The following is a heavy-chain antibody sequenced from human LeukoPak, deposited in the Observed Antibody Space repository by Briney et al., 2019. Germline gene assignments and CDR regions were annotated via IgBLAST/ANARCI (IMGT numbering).Heavy chain of an antibody. CDR3: ARAGGFGELGYYMDV. D-gene: IGHD3-10*01. CDR1: GFTFSSYW. J-gene: IGHJ6*03. V-gene: IGHV3-7*01. CDR2: IKQDGSEK. Sequence: GGSLRLSCAASGFTFSSYWMSWVRQAPGKGLEWVANIKQDGSEKYYVDSVKGRFTISEDNAKNSLYLQMNSLRAEDTAVYYCARAGGFGELGYYMDVWGKGTTVTVSS.